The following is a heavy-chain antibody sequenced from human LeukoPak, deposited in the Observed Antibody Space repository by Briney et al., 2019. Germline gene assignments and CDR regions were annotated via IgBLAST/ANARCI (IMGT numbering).Heavy chain of an antibody. CDR3: ARDQHGGESGGYYGMDF. J-gene: IGHJ6*02. CDR2: ISSSGSTI. Sequence: GGSLRLSCAASGFTFSSYEMNWVRQAPGKGLEWVSYISSSGSTIYYADSVKGRFTISRDNAKNSLYPQMNSLRAEDTAVYYCARDQHGGESGGYYGMDFWGQGTTVTVSS. CDR1: GFTFSSYE. V-gene: IGHV3-48*03. D-gene: IGHD4-23*01.